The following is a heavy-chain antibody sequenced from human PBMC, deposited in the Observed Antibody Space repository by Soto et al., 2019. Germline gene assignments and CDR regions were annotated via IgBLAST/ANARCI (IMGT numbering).Heavy chain of an antibody. CDR2: IYYTGST. V-gene: IGHV4-59*01. CDR1: GGSISSSY. D-gene: IGHD3-10*01. J-gene: IGHJ6*02. Sequence: SETLSLTCTVSGGSISSSYWSWVRQPPGKELEWIGYIYYTGSTYYSPSLKSRVIISLDASRTQFSLKLNSVTTADTAVYYCARDFWFEELSGGYYQYAMDVWGQGTTVTVSS. CDR3: ARDFWFEELSGGYYQYAMDV.